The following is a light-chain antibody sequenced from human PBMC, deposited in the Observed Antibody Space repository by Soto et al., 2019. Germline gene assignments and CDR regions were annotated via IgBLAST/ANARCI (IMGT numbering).Light chain of an antibody. CDR2: AAS. CDR3: QQYYSYPPIT. Sequence: DIQVTQSPSSLSTFVGDSVTITCRASQTIINYLNWYQQKPGKGPKVLIYAASSLQSGVPSRFSGSGSGTDFTLTISCLQSEDFATYYCQQYYSYPPITFGPGTKVDIK. CDR1: QTIINY. V-gene: IGKV1-39*01. J-gene: IGKJ3*01.